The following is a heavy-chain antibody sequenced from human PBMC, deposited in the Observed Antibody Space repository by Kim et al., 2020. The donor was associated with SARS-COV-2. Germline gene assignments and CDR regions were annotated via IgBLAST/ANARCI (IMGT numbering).Heavy chain of an antibody. Sequence: PTLKSRITKSVETSKNQFSLKLSSVTAADTAVYYCARDLYDSSGYPDAFDIWGQGTMVTVSS. CDR3: ARDLYDSSGYPDAFDI. J-gene: IGHJ3*02. V-gene: IGHV4-30-2*05. D-gene: IGHD3-22*01.